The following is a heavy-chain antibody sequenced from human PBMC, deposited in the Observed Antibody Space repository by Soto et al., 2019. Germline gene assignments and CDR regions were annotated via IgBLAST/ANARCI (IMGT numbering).Heavy chain of an antibody. V-gene: IGHV1-18*01. CDR1: GYTFTSYG. CDR3: ARDPGFWSGYYKYYFDY. J-gene: IGHJ4*02. Sequence: ASVKVSCKASGYTFTSYGISWVRQAPGQGLEWMGWISAYNGNTNYAQKLQGRVTMTTDTSTSTAYMELRSLRSDDTAVYYCARDPGFWSGYYKYYFDYWGQGTLVTVSS. D-gene: IGHD3-3*01. CDR2: ISAYNGNT.